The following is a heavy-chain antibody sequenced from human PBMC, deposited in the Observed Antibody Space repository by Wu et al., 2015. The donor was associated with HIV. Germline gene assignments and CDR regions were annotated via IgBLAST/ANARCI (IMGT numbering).Heavy chain of an antibody. CDR3: ASSGLDSSGYAY. CDR2: IIPIFGTA. J-gene: IGHJ4*02. CDR1: GYTFTSYG. Sequence: QVQLVQSGDEVKKPGASVKVSCKASGYTFTSYGISWVRQAPGQGLEWMGGIIPIFGTANYAQKFQGRVTITADESTSTAYMELSSLRSEDTAVYYCASSGLDSSGYAYWGQGTLVTVSS. V-gene: IGHV1-69*13. D-gene: IGHD3-22*01.